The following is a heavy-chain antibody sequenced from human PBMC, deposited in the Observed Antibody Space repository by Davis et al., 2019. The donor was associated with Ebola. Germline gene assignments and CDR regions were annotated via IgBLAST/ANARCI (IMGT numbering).Heavy chain of an antibody. CDR3: ATRGP. CDR1: GYTVGSDF. J-gene: IGHJ5*02. V-gene: IGHV3-53*01. CDR2: AHSVSGI. Sequence: GESLKISCSASGYTVGSDFMYWARQAPGKGLGWLSMAHSVSGIFYADSVRGRFTIYTDTSKNTLFLQMNSLRVDDTAVYYCATRGPWGQGTLVTVSS. D-gene: IGHD3-10*01.